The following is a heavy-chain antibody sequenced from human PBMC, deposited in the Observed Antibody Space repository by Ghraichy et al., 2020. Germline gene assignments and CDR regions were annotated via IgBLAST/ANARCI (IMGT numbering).Heavy chain of an antibody. Sequence: GSLRLSCAASGFTFNNYAMHWVRQAPGKGLEWVAVIWYDGSNKYYADSVKGRFTISRDNSKNTLYLQMNSLRAEDTAVYYCARDSGGSSCLDVWGQGTTVTVSS. CDR3: ARDSGGSSCLDV. V-gene: IGHV3-33*01. CDR1: GFTFNNYA. J-gene: IGHJ6*02. D-gene: IGHD6-13*01. CDR2: IWYDGSNK.